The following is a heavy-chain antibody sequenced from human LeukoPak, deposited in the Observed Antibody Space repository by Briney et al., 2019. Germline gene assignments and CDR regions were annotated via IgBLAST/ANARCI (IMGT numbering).Heavy chain of an antibody. CDR1: GGSISSSSYY. D-gene: IGHD3-3*01. CDR3: AREMYDFWSGSPPYYFDY. Sequence: KSSETLSLTCTVSGGSISSSSYYWGWIRQPPGKGLEWIGSIYYSGSTYYNPSLKSRVTISVDTSKNQFSLKLSSVTAADTAVYYCAREMYDFWSGSPPYYFDYWGQGTLVTVSS. V-gene: IGHV4-39*07. J-gene: IGHJ4*02. CDR2: IYYSGST.